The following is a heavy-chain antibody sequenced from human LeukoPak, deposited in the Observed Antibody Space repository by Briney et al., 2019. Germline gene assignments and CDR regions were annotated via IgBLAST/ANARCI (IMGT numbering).Heavy chain of an antibody. CDR3: ASGRYCTNGVCPNYYYYYMDV. V-gene: IGHV1-69*13. D-gene: IGHD2-8*01. J-gene: IGHJ6*03. CDR2: IIPIFGTA. Sequence: SVKVSCKASGGTFSSYAISWVRQAPGQGLEWMGGIIPIFGTANYAQKFQGRVTITADESTSTAYMELSSLRSEDTAVYYCASGRYCTNGVCPNYYYYYMDVWGKGTTVTVSS. CDR1: GGTFSSYA.